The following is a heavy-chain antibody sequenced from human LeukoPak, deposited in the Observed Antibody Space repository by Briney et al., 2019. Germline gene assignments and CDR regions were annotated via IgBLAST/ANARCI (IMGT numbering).Heavy chain of an antibody. CDR3: ARTSRSGAYWRDFDY. V-gene: IGHV3-74*01. D-gene: IGHD2-15*01. CDR2: INSDGSTT. Sequence: GGSLRLSCAASGFTFYNYWMHWVRQAPGKGLVWVSRINSDGSTTTYADSVKGRFTISRDNAENTLYLQMNSLRAEDTAVYYCARTSRSGAYWRDFDYWGQGTLVTVSS. J-gene: IGHJ4*02. CDR1: GFTFYNYW.